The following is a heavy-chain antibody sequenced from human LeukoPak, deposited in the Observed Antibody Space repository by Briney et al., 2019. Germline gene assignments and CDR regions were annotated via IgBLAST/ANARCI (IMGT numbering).Heavy chain of an antibody. CDR1: GGSFSGYY. V-gene: IGHV4-34*01. J-gene: IGHJ6*03. D-gene: IGHD2-8*01. Sequence: SETLSLTCAVYGGSFSGYYWSWVRQPPGKGLEWVGEINHSGSTNYNPSLKSRVTISVDTSNNQFSLQLRSVTAADTAVYYFGGPVRRRAHYYYYYYMYVWGKGTTVTVSS. CDR3: GGPVRRRAHYYYYYYMYV. CDR2: INHSGST.